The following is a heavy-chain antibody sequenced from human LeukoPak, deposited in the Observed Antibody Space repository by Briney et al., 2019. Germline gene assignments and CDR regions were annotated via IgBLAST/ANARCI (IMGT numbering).Heavy chain of an antibody. V-gene: IGHV3-23*01. CDR1: GFTVSSNY. CDR3: AKAWAAAGTFAS. J-gene: IGHJ4*02. D-gene: IGHD6-13*01. Sequence: GGSLRLSCAASGFTVSSNYMSWVRQAPGKGLEWVSTIIGSGGDTYYADSVKGRFTISRDTSKNMLYLQMNSLRAEDTAVYYCAKAWAAAGTFASWGQGTLVTVSS. CDR2: IIGSGGDT.